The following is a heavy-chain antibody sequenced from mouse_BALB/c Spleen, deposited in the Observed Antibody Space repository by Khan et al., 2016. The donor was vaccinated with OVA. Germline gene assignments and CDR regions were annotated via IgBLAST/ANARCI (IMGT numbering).Heavy chain of an antibody. V-gene: IGHV1S137*01. J-gene: IGHJ3*01. CDR2: VNTYYGDA. CDR1: GYTFTDFT. Sequence: QVQLQQSGAELVRPGVSVKISCKGSGYTFTDFTMHWVKQSHAKSLEWIGVVNTYYGDATYNQKFKGKATMTVDKSSTTAYMELARLTSEDSAIYCSARGGGGDRFAYWGQGTLVTVSA. CDR3: ARGGGGDRFAY.